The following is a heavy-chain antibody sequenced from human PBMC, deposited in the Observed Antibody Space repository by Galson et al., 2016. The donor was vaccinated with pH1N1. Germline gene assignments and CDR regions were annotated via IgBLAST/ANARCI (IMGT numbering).Heavy chain of an antibody. V-gene: IGHV4-61*09. J-gene: IGHJ6*03. D-gene: IGHD3-16*01. CDR3: AMVPRGEFLYYMDV. CDR1: GGSITSGRYY. Sequence: TLSLTCTVSGGSITSGRYYWSWIRQPAGKGLEWIGYIYTTESTNYNPSLKSRVTISLDTSKSQFSLKLSSVTAADTAVYYCAMVPRGEFLYYMDVWGKGTTVTVSS. CDR2: IYTTEST.